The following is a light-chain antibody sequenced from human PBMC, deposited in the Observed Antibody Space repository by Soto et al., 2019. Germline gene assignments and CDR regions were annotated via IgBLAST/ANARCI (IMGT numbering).Light chain of an antibody. CDR1: SSDVGAYTF. CDR3: SSYTSSSTHV. CDR2: DVS. J-gene: IGLJ1*01. Sequence: QSVLTQPASVSGSPGQSNTISCTGTSSDVGAYTFVSWYQQHPDKVPKLMIFDVSRRPSGVSDRFSGSKSGNTASLTISGLQPEDEADYYCSSYTSSSTHVFGSGTKVTVL. V-gene: IGLV2-14*03.